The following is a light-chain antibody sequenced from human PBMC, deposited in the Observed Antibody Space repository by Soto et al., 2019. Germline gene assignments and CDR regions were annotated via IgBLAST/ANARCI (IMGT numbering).Light chain of an antibody. CDR1: QDIRGA. CDR2: DVS. J-gene: IGKJ5*01. Sequence: AIQLTLSPSSLSASVGDRVTITCRASQDIRGALAWYQQKPAKAPKFLIFDVSTLQSGVPSRFSGSGSGTDFTLTISSLQPEDFGTYYCQQFNTYPITLGQGTRLEIK. CDR3: QQFNTYPIT. V-gene: IGKV1-13*02.